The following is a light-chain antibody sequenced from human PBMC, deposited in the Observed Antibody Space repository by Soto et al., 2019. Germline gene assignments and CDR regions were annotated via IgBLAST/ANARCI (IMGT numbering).Light chain of an antibody. CDR3: SSYTSSSTYV. Sequence: QSVLTQAASVSGSPGQSITISCTGTSSDVGGYNYVSWYQQQPGKDPKLMIYEISNQPSGDSNCFSVSKSGNTASVTISGLHAEDEADYYCSSYTSSSTYVSGNGTKVTV. CDR2: EIS. V-gene: IGLV2-14*01. J-gene: IGLJ1*01. CDR1: SSDVGGYNY.